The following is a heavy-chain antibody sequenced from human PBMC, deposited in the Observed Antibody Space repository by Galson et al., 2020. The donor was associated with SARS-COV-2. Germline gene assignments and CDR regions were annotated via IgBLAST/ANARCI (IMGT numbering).Heavy chain of an antibody. V-gene: IGHV3-13*01. Sequence: GESLKISCAASGFTFSSYDMHWVRQATGKGLEWVSAIGTAGDTYYPGSVKGRFTISRENAKNSLYLQMNSLRAGDTAVYYCARVSYDSSGYYRQKTYWYFDLWGRGTLVTVSS. D-gene: IGHD3-22*01. CDR1: GFTFSSYD. CDR2: IGTAGDT. CDR3: ARVSYDSSGYYRQKTYWYFDL. J-gene: IGHJ2*01.